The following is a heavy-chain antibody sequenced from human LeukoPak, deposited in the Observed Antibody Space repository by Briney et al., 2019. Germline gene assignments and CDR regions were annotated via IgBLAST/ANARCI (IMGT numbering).Heavy chain of an antibody. V-gene: IGHV3-53*01. D-gene: IGHD4/OR15-4a*01. CDR1: GFTVSSNS. CDR3: ARRAGAYSHPYDY. Sequence: GGSLRLSCTVSGFTVSSNSMSWVRQAPGKGLEWVSFIYSDNTHYSDSVKGRFTISKDNSKNTLYLQMNSLRAEDTAVYYCARRAGAYSHPYDYWGQGTLVTVSS. J-gene: IGHJ4*02. CDR2: IYSDNT.